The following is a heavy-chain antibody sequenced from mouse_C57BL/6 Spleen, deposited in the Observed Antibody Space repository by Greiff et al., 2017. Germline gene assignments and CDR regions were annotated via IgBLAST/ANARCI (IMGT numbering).Heavy chain of an antibody. V-gene: IGHV14-2*01. CDR3: APLYSYDVPFAY. D-gene: IGHD2-12*01. CDR1: GFNINDYY. Sequence: VQLQQSGAELVKPGASVKLSCTASGFNINDYYMHWVKQRTEKGLEWIGRIDPEDGETKYAPKFQGKATITEDTSSNTAYLQLSSLTSEDTAVYYGAPLYSYDVPFAYWGQGTLVTVSA. J-gene: IGHJ3*01. CDR2: IDPEDGET.